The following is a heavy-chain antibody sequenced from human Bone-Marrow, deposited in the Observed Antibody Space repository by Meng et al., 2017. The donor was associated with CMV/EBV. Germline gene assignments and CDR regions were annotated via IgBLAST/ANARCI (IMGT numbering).Heavy chain of an antibody. V-gene: IGHV3-30*02. CDR1: GFTFGSYG. J-gene: IGHJ6*01. CDR3: AKGGYAGEGFYSTDD. CDR2: TQYDGTNK. D-gene: IGHD3-10*01. Sequence: GESLKISCAASGFTFGSYGFHWVRQAPGKGLEWVAFTQYDGTNKYYADSVKGRFTISRDNSKTTLYLQMNSLRAEDTAVYYCAKGGYAGEGFYSTDDWGQGTAVTVSS.